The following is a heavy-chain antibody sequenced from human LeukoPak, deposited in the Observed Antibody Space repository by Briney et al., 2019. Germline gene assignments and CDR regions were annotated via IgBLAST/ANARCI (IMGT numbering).Heavy chain of an antibody. D-gene: IGHD2-15*01. Sequence: GGSLRLSCAASGFDFSGYGMHWVRQAPGKGLEWVTYIKYDGSQKYFADSVKGRFIISRDNSKNTLYLQMNSLRLEDTAMYYCAREVRYCSGGSCYPDPLDYWGQGTLVTVSS. V-gene: IGHV3-30*02. J-gene: IGHJ4*02. CDR3: AREVRYCSGGSCYPDPLDY. CDR2: IKYDGSQK. CDR1: GFDFSGYG.